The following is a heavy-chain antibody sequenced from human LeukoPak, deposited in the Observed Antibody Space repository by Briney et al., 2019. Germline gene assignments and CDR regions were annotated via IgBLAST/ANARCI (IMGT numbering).Heavy chain of an antibody. J-gene: IGHJ4*02. CDR2: IYHTGGT. Sequence: SETLSLTCAVSGYSISNSYYWGWIRQPPGKGLEWIGSIYHTGGTYYNPSLKSRVTISIDTSKNQFSLNLSSVTAADTAVYYCAGDAQTYYYDTSGYYFEYWGQGTLVTVSS. V-gene: IGHV4-38-2*02. D-gene: IGHD3-22*01. CDR1: GYSISNSYY. CDR3: AGDAQTYYYDTSGYYFEY.